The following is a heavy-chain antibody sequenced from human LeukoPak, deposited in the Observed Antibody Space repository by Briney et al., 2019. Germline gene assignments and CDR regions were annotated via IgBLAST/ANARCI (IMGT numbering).Heavy chain of an antibody. V-gene: IGHV3-23*01. D-gene: IGHD3-22*01. CDR2: ISGSGGST. Sequence: HPGGSLRLSCAASGFTFDDYAMHWVRQAPGKGLEWVSAISGSGGSTYYADSVKGRFTISRDNSKNTLYLQMNSLRAEDTAVYYCAKDEGGYYPIWGYYYYGMDVWGQGTTVTVSS. CDR3: AKDEGGYYPIWGYYYYGMDV. J-gene: IGHJ6*02. CDR1: GFTFDDYA.